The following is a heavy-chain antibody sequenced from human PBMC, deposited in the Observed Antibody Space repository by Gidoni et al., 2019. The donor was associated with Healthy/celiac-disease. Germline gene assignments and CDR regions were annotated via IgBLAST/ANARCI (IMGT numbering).Heavy chain of an antibody. CDR3: ARDSLAYYYDSSGYYSPYYFDY. CDR2: INPNSGGT. CDR1: GYTFTVYY. J-gene: IGHJ4*02. Sequence: QVQLVQSGAEVKKPGASVKVSCKASGYTFTVYYMHWVRQAPGQGLEWMGWINPNSGGTNYAQKFQGRVTMTRDTSISTAYMELSRLRSDDTAVYYCARDSLAYYYDSSGYYSPYYFDYWGQGTLVTVSS. V-gene: IGHV1-2*02. D-gene: IGHD3-22*01.